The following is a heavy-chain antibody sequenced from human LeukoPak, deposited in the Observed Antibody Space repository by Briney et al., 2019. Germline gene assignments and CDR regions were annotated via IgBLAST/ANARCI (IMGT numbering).Heavy chain of an antibody. CDR2: INHSGST. Sequence: SETLSLTCAVYGGSFSGYYWSWIRQPPGKGLEWIGEINHSGSTNYNPSLKSRVTIPVDTSKNQFSLKLSSVTAADTAVYYCARGRGYSYGYGYWGQGTLVAVSS. J-gene: IGHJ4*02. D-gene: IGHD5-18*01. CDR3: ARGRGYSYGYGY. CDR1: GGSFSGYY. V-gene: IGHV4-34*01.